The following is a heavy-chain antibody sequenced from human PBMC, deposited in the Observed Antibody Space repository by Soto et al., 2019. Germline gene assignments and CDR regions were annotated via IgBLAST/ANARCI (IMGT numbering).Heavy chain of an antibody. CDR1: GDSVSSNSAA. V-gene: IGHV6-1*01. CDR2: TYYRSKWYN. J-gene: IGHJ6*02. Sequence: LSLTCAISGDSVSSNSAAWNWIRQSPSRGLEWLGRTYYRSKWYNDYAVSVKSRITINPDTSKNQFSLQLNSVTPEDTAVYYCARDSGVAVAGTGDYYYYGMDVWGQGTTVTVSS. CDR3: ARDSGVAVAGTGDYYYYGMDV. D-gene: IGHD6-19*01.